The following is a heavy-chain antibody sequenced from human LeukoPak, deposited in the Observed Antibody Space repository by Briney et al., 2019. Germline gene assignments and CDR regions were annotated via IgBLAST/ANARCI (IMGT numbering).Heavy chain of an antibody. V-gene: IGHV4-38-2*01. J-gene: IGHJ4*02. D-gene: IGHD3-10*01. CDR1: GYSISNTYY. Sequence: WGTLALTCAVSGYSISNTYYWGWIRQPPGKGLEWLGGIHHSGNTYYNPSLKGRVTISVDTSKKQFSLKLSSVTAADTAVYYCARQSYDSGSLYYTYWGQGTLVTVSS. CDR2: IHHSGNT. CDR3: ARQSYDSGSLYYTY.